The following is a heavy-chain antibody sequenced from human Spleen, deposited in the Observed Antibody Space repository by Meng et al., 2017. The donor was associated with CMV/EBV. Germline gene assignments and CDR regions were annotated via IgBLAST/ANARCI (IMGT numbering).Heavy chain of an antibody. CDR1: GFTFSSYG. V-gene: IGHV3-33*06. Sequence: CAASGFTFSSYGMHWVRQAPGKGLEWVAVIWYDGSNKYYADSVKGRFTISRDNSKNTLYLQMNSLRAEDTAVYYCAKSQDSGWNFDYWGQGTLVTVSS. CDR3: AKSQDSGWNFDY. J-gene: IGHJ4*02. CDR2: IWYDGSNK. D-gene: IGHD6-19*01.